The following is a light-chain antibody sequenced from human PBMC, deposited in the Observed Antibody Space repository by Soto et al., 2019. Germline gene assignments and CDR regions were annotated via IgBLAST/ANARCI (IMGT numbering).Light chain of an antibody. CDR1: SSDVGGYNY. V-gene: IGLV2-14*01. J-gene: IGLJ1*01. CDR3: SSYTGSTTYV. CDR2: EVS. Sequence: QSVLTRPASVSGSPGQSITISCTGTSSDVGGYNYVSWYQQHPGKAPKLMIYEVSNRPSGVSNRFSGSKSGNTASLTISGLQTEDEADYYCSSYTGSTTYVFGTGTKVTVL.